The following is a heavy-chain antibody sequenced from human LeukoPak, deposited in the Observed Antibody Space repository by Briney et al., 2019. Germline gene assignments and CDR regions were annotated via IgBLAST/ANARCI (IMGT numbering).Heavy chain of an antibody. D-gene: IGHD6-13*01. CDR2: IYYSGST. V-gene: IGHV4-59*01. CDR3: ARDRMEGYSSSWTRAYYYMDV. Sequence: SETLSLTCTVSGGSISSYYWSWIRQPPGKGLEWIGYIYYSGSTSYNPSLKSRVTISVDTSKNQFSLKLSSVTAADTAVYYCARDRMEGYSSSWTRAYYYMDVWGKGTTVTVSS. J-gene: IGHJ6*03. CDR1: GGSISSYY.